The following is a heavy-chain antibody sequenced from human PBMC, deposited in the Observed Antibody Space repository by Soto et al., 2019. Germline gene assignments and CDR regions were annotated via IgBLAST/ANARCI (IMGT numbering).Heavy chain of an antibody. V-gene: IGHV4-31*03. CDR3: ARVRVDCSSTSSYEYYYYGMDV. CDR1: GGSISSGGYY. CDR2: IYYSGST. Sequence: SETLSLTCTVSGGSISSGGYYWSWIRQHPGKGLEWIGYIYYSGSTYYNPSLKSRVTISVDTSKNQFSLKLSSVTAADTAAYSCARVRVDCSSTSSYEYYYYGMDVWGQGTTVTVSS. D-gene: IGHD2-2*01. J-gene: IGHJ6*02.